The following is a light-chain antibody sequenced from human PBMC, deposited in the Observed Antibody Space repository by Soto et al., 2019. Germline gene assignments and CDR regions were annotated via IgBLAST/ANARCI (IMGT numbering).Light chain of an antibody. J-gene: IGKJ1*01. CDR1: QSVSSN. CDR2: GAS. Sequence: EIVMTQSPATLSVSPGERATLSCRASQSVSSNLAWYQQRPGQAPRLLIYGASTRATGIPARFSGSGSGTDSTLTISSLQSEDFAVYYCQQHNNWPPWTFGQGPKVEMK. CDR3: QQHNNWPPWT. V-gene: IGKV3-15*01.